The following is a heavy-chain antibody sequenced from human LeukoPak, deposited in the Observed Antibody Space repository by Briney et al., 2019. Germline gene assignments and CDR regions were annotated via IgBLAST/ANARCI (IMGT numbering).Heavy chain of an antibody. CDR2: ISGSGGTT. D-gene: IGHD2-2*01. Sequence: GGSLRLSCAASGFTFSSYAMSWVRQAPGKGLEWVSAISGSGGTTYYADSVKGRFTISRDNSKNTLYLQMNSLRAEDTAIYFCAKSAAYTSTYYLNSWGQGTLVTVSS. V-gene: IGHV3-23*01. J-gene: IGHJ4*02. CDR3: AKSAAYTSTYYLNS. CDR1: GFTFSSYA.